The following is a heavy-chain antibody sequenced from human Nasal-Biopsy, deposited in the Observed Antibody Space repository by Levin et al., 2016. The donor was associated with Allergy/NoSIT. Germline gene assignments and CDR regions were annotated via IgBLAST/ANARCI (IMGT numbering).Heavy chain of an antibody. V-gene: IGHV4-59*08. CDR1: GDSIGTYY. CDR3: ARHGQDKMEF. Sequence: SETLSLTCTVSGDSIGTYYYSWIRQSPAKGLEWIGYTYHSGSTNYNPSLKSRVTISVDTSKNQLSLRLNSVTAADTAVYYCARHGQDKMEFWGQGTPVIVSS. D-gene: IGHD2-15*01. CDR2: TYHSGST. J-gene: IGHJ6*02.